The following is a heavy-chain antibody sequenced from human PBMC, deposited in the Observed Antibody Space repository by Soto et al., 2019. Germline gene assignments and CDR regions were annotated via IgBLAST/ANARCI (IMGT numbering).Heavy chain of an antibody. J-gene: IGHJ4*02. CDR3: ARSPRLGLASAPYYFDY. Sequence: QVQLVQSGAEVKQPGSSVKVSCKASGGTFSSYTISWVRQAPGQGLEWMGRIITILGIANYAQKFEGRVTITADKSTSPAEMERSSLRSEGKDVYYCARSPRLGLASAPYYFDYWGPGTLVTVSS. CDR1: GGTFSSYT. CDR2: IITILGIA. D-gene: IGHD3-16*01. V-gene: IGHV1-69*02.